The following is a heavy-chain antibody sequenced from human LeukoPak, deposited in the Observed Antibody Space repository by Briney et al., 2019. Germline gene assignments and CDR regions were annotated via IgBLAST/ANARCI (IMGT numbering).Heavy chain of an antibody. J-gene: IGHJ4*02. CDR3: EKDWGNWSYATYFVH. CDR2: ISSDGNNK. D-gene: IGHD1-20*01. V-gene: IGHV3-30*18. CDR1: GFSFSTYG. Sequence: GGSLRLSCEASGFSFSTYGMHWVRQAPGKGLEWVAVISSDGNNKYNPDSVKGRFTLYRDNSKKTMYLQMNSLRDEDTAVYYCEKDWGNWSYATYFVHWGQGTLVTVSS.